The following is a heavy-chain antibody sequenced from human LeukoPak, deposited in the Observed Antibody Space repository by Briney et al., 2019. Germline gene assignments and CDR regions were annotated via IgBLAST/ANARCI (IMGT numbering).Heavy chain of an antibody. CDR2: IYYSGST. CDR3: ARDGRFPPEVLPRYFDY. J-gene: IGHJ4*02. V-gene: IGHV4-39*07. Sequence: PSETLSLTCTVSGGSVSSGSYYWGWLRQPPGKGLEWIVNIYYSGSTYYNPSLKSRATISVETSKNQFSLKLSSVPAADTAVYYCARDGRFPPEVLPRYFDYWGQGTLVTVSS. CDR1: GGSVSSGSYY. D-gene: IGHD1-26*01.